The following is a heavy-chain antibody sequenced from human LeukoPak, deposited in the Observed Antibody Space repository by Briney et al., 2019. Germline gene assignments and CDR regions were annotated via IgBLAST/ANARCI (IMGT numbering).Heavy chain of an antibody. CDR3: ARAVVVVAACRSGCNWFDP. CDR1: GGSFSGYY. D-gene: IGHD2-15*01. V-gene: IGHV4-34*01. J-gene: IGHJ5*02. CDR2: INHSGST. Sequence: PSETLSLTCAVYGGSFSGYYWSWIRQPPGKGLEWIGEINHSGSTNYNPSLKSRVTISVDTSKNQFSLKLSSVTAADTAVYYCARAVVVVAACRSGCNWFDPWGQGTLVTVSS.